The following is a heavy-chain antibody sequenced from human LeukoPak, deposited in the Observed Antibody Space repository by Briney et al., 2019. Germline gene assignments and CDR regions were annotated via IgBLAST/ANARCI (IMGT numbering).Heavy chain of an antibody. Sequence: GSLRLSCAASGFTVSSNYMSWVRQAPGKGLEWIGEINHSGSTNYNPSLKSRVTISVDTSKNQFSLKLSSVTAADTAVYYCARGKGIWGIVGATTALDYWGQGTLVTVSS. CDR1: GFTVSSNY. V-gene: IGHV4-34*01. CDR2: INHSGST. J-gene: IGHJ4*02. CDR3: ARGKGIWGIVGATTALDY. D-gene: IGHD1-26*01.